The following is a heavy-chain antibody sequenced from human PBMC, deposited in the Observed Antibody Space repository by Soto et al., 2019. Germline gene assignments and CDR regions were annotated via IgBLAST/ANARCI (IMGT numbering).Heavy chain of an antibody. D-gene: IGHD5-12*01. CDR1: GGSISGYY. CDR2: VYYSGST. Sequence: QVQLQESGPGLVKPSETLSLTCSVSGGSISGYYWGWFRQPPGKGLEWIESVYYSGSTFYNPSLKSRVIISVDTSSNQFSLKLSSVTAADSAVYFCARHINDYRKSFDYWGQGSLVTVSS. CDR3: ARHINDYRKSFDY. V-gene: IGHV4-59*08. J-gene: IGHJ4*02.